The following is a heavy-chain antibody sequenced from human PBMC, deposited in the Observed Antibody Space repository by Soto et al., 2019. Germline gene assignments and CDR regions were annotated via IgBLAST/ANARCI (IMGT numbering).Heavy chain of an antibody. J-gene: IGHJ3*02. CDR3: ARGPHYDFYDAFDI. D-gene: IGHD3-3*01. CDR1: GGSFSGYY. CDR2: INHSGST. Sequence: PSATLSLTCAVYGGSFSGYYWSWIRQPPGKGLEWIGEINHSGSTNYNPSLKSRVTISVDTSKNQFSLKLSSVTAADTAVYYCARGPHYDFYDAFDIWGQGTMVTVSS. V-gene: IGHV4-34*01.